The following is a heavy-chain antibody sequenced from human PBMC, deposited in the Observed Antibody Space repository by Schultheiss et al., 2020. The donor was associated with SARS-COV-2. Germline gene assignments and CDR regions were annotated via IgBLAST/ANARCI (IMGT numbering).Heavy chain of an antibody. J-gene: IGHJ5*02. CDR2: IYHSGST. Sequence: SQTLSLTCAVYGGSFSGYYWSWIRQPPGKGLEWIGEIYHSGSTNYNPSLKSRVTISVDKSKNQFSLKLNSVTAADTAVYYCARSHRRGWFDPWGQGTLVTVSS. D-gene: IGHD3-10*01. CDR1: GGSFSGYY. V-gene: IGHV4-34*01. CDR3: ARSHRRGWFDP.